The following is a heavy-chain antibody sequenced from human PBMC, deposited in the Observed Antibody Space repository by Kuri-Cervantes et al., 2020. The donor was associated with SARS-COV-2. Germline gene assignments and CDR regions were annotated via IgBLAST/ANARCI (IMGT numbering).Heavy chain of an antibody. Sequence: GGSLRLSCAASGLTFSSYGMHWVRQAPGKGLEWVAVIWYDGSNKYYADSVEGRFTISRDNSKNTLYLQMNSLRAEDTAVYYCARSHKDIVVVPAARGYYYGMDVWGQGTTVTVSS. D-gene: IGHD2-2*01. V-gene: IGHV3-33*01. CDR3: ARSHKDIVVVPAARGYYYGMDV. CDR1: GLTFSSYG. CDR2: IWYDGSNK. J-gene: IGHJ6*02.